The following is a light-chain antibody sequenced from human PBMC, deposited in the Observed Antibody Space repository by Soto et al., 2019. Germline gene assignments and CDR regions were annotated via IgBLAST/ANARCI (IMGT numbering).Light chain of an antibody. Sequence: EVVMTQSPATLSVSPGERVTLSCRASQSVHRNLAWYQQKPGQGPSLLIYYASTRATGVPDRFTGSGSGTEFTLNISSLQSEDFGVYHCQHYSNWPPTFGPGPKVEIK. CDR1: QSVHRN. V-gene: IGKV3-15*01. J-gene: IGKJ3*01. CDR3: QHYSNWPPT. CDR2: YAS.